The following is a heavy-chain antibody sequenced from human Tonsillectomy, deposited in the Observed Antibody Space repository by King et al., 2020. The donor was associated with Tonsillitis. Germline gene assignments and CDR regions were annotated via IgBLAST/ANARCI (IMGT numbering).Heavy chain of an antibody. V-gene: IGHV4-39*01. CDR3: ASSDYVLYSYGMDV. CDR2: IYYSGST. D-gene: IGHD4-17*01. J-gene: IGHJ6*02. Sequence: VQLQESGPGLVKPPETLSLTCTVSGDSITSSSSSWGWIRQPPGKGLEWIGTIYYSGSTYYNPSLKSRVTISVDTSKNQFSLNLSSVTAADTAVYYCASSDYVLYSYGMDVWGHGTTVTVSS. CDR1: GDSITSSSSS.